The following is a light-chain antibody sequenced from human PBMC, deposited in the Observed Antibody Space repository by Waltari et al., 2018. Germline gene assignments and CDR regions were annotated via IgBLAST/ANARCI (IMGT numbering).Light chain of an antibody. CDR3: QQYNNWPPT. J-gene: IGKJ3*01. Sequence: EIVMTHSPATLSVSPGEKAILSCRASQSVSSHLAWYQQKPGQAPRLLIYGASTRAPGSAGRFSGSVAGTEFTLTISSLQSEEFAGYFCQQYNNWPPTFGPGTKVDIK. V-gene: IGKV3-15*01. CDR2: GAS. CDR1: QSVSSH.